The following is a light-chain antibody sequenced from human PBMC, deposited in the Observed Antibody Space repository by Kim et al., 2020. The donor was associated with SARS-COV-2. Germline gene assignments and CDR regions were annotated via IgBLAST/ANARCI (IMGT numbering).Light chain of an antibody. CDR1: QSVSIY. CDR3: QQYHDWPPIT. Sequence: EIVMTQSPATLSASPGERATLSCRASQSVSIYLAWYQQKPGQAPRLLIYGASTRATGVPARFSGSGSGTDFTLTISSLQSEDFAVYYCQQYHDWPPITFGQGTRLEIK. J-gene: IGKJ5*01. CDR2: GAS. V-gene: IGKV3-15*01.